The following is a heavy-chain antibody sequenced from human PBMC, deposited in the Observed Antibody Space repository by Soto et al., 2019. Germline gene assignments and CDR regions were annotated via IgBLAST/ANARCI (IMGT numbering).Heavy chain of an antibody. CDR3: ARVGKDIIETLYHDYYGLDV. J-gene: IGHJ6*02. CDR2: ISRSSTTI. Sequence: GGSLRLSCAASGFIFNDDTMNWVRQAPGKALEWVSFISRSSTTIYYADSVKGRFTISRDNAKSSLFLQMNSLRDEDTAVYYCARVGKDIIETLYHDYYGLDVWGQGTTVTVSS. V-gene: IGHV3-48*02. CDR1: GFIFNDDT. D-gene: IGHD2-15*01.